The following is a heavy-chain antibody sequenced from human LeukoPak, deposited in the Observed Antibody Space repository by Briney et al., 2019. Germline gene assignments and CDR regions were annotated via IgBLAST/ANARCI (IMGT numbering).Heavy chain of an antibody. D-gene: IGHD3-10*01. Sequence: GGSLRLSCVVSGFTISSYWMSWVRQAPGKGLEWVANIHPDGSVKHYVDSVKGRFTISRDNAENSLYLQMNSLRAEDTAVYYCARLTTMVTTFVYWGQGALVTVSS. CDR1: GFTISSYW. J-gene: IGHJ4*02. CDR3: ARLTTMVTTFVY. V-gene: IGHV3-7*01. CDR2: IHPDGSVK.